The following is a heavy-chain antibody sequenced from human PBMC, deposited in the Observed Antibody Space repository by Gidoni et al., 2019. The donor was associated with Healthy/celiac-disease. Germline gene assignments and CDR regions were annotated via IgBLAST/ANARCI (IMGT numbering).Heavy chain of an antibody. Sequence: EVQLVESGGGLVKPGGSLRLSCAASGFTFSSYSMNWVRQAPGKGLEWVSSISSSSSYIYYADSVKGRFTISRDNAKNSLYLQMNSLRAEDTAVYYCARKRWDRSPAGILPRGGYFDLWGRGTLVTVSS. CDR1: GFTFSSYS. D-gene: IGHD1-26*01. CDR2: ISSSSSYI. J-gene: IGHJ2*01. V-gene: IGHV3-21*01. CDR3: ARKRWDRSPAGILPRGGYFDL.